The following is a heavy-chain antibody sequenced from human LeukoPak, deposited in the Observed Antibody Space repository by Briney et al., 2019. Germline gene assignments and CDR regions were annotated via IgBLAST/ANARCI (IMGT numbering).Heavy chain of an antibody. V-gene: IGHV1-69*05. D-gene: IGHD6-13*01. CDR2: IVPIFGTT. CDR1: GGTFSSYA. CDR3: ARDRGERGSSWSLPAHGFDI. Sequence: SVKVSCKASGGTFSSYAINWVRQAPGQGLEWMGRIVPIFGTTNYAQKCQGRVTITTDESTSTAYMELRSLRSEDTAVYYCARDRGERGSSWSLPAHGFDIWGQGTKVTVSS. J-gene: IGHJ3*02.